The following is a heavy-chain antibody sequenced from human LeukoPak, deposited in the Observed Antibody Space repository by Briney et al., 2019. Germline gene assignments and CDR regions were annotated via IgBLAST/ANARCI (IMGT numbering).Heavy chain of an antibody. D-gene: IGHD4-17*01. CDR2: IWYDGSNK. Sequence: GTSLRLSCAASGFTFSTYGMHWVRQAPGKGLEWVAVIWYDGSNKYYADAVKGRFTISRDKSKNTLFLQMNSLRAEDTAVYYCAKSYGDYLGYFDSWGQGTLVTVSS. CDR1: GFTFSTYG. J-gene: IGHJ4*02. V-gene: IGHV3-33*03. CDR3: AKSYGDYLGYFDS.